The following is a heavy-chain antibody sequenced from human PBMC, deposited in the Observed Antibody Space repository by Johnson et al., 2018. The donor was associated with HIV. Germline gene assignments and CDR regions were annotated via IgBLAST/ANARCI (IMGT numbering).Heavy chain of an antibody. CDR2: IRWDGAIT. D-gene: IGHD3-10*01. CDR1: GFTFDDYA. Sequence: VQLVESGGVVVQPGGSLRLSCAASGFTFDDYAMHWVRQAPGNGLEWVSLIRWDGAITHYADSVKGRFTISRDKSRNSLYLQMKSLRPEDTALYYCARAEIYEGRVGDFAFDIWGRGTMVTVSS. V-gene: IGHV3-43D*03. CDR3: ARAEIYEGRVGDFAFDI. J-gene: IGHJ3*02.